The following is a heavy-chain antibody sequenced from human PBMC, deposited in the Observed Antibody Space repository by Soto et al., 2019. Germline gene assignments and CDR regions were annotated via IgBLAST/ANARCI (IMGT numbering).Heavy chain of an antibody. CDR1: GFTFSSYG. D-gene: IGHD6-6*01. J-gene: IGHJ6*02. V-gene: IGHV3-33*01. CDR2: IWYDGSNK. CDR3: ARDRGYSSSSMDV. Sequence: QVQLVESGGGVVQPGRSLRLSCAASGFTFSSYGMHWVRQAPGKGLEWVAVIWYDGSNKYYADSVKGRFTISRDNSKNTLYLQMTSLRAEDTAVYYWARDRGYSSSSMDVWGQGTTVTVSS.